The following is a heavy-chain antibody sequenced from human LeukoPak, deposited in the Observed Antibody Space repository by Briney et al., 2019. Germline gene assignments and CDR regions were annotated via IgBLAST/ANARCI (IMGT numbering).Heavy chain of an antibody. D-gene: IGHD2-2*01. V-gene: IGHV3-21*01. CDR1: GFTFSSYS. Sequence: GGSLRPSCAASGFTFSSYSMNWVRQAPGKGLEWVSSISSSSSYIYYADSVKGRFTISRDNAKNSLYLQMNSLRAEDTAVYYCARAVVPAARVFYYWGQGTLVTVSS. CDR3: ARAVVPAARVFYY. CDR2: ISSSSSYI. J-gene: IGHJ4*02.